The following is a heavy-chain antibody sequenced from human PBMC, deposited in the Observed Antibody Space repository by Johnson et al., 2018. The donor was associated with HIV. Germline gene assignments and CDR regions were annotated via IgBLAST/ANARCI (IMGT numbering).Heavy chain of an antibody. J-gene: IGHJ3*02. Sequence: QMLLVESGGGVVQPGGSLRLSCAASGFIFSTFGMHWVRQAPGKGLEWVSAISGSGGSTYYADSVKGRFTISRDNAKNSLILQMNSLRDEDTAVYYCARRTVTALFDIWGQGTLVTVSS. CDR2: ISGSGGST. V-gene: IGHV3-NL1*01. CDR1: GFIFSTFG. CDR3: ARRTVTALFDI. D-gene: IGHD4-17*01.